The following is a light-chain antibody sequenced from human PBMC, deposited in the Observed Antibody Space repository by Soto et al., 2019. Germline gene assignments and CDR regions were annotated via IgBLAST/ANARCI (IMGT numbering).Light chain of an antibody. CDR3: QQANSFPLT. CDR1: EGISSW. J-gene: IGKJ4*01. Sequence: DIQMTQSPSSVSASVGDRVSITCRASEGISSWLAWYQQKPGRAPKLLIYTGSSLQSGVPSRFSGNGSGTDFTLTISRLQPEDVAIYYCQQANSFPLTFGGGTKVEIK. V-gene: IGKV1-12*01. CDR2: TGS.